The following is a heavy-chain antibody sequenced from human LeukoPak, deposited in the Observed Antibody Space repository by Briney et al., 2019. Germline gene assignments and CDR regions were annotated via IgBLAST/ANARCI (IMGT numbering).Heavy chain of an antibody. V-gene: IGHV4-59*01. Sequence: SETLSLTCTVSGGSISSYYWSWIRQPPGKGLEWIGYIYYSGSTNYSPSLKSRVTISVDTSKNQFSLKLSSVTAADTAVYYCARDRPTLWFGEGNWFDPWGQGTLVTVSS. CDR2: IYYSGST. CDR1: GGSISSYY. J-gene: IGHJ5*02. CDR3: ARDRPTLWFGEGNWFDP. D-gene: IGHD3-10*01.